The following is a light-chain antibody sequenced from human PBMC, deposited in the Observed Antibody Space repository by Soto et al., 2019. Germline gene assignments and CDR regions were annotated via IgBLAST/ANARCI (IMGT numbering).Light chain of an antibody. Sequence: EIVMTQSPATLFVSPGDRAILSCRAGQVVTTNFAWYPQKSGQHPRLLIYDVSHRATGVPARFSGTGSETDFTLTTNRLEPEDFAVYYCQLYGISPQFGQGTRLEI. CDR3: QLYGISPQ. CDR1: QVVTTN. V-gene: IGKV3-15*01. J-gene: IGKJ5*01. CDR2: DVS.